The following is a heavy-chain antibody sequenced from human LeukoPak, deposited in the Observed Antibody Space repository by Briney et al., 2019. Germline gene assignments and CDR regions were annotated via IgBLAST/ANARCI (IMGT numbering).Heavy chain of an antibody. CDR3: ARDLGDSSGYYWFDP. CDR2: IIPIFGTA. D-gene: IGHD3-22*01. V-gene: IGHV1-69*01. Sequence: ASVKVSCKASGGTFSSYAISWVRQAPGQGLERMGGIIPIFGTANYAQKFQGRVTITADESTSTAYMELSSLRSEDTAVYYCARDLGDSSGYYWFDPWGQGTLVTVSS. CDR1: GGTFSSYA. J-gene: IGHJ5*02.